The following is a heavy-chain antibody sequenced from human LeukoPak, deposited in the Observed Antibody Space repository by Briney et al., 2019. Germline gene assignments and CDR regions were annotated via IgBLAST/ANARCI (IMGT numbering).Heavy chain of an antibody. Sequence: SVKVSCKASGGTFSSYAISWVRQAPGQGLEWMGGIIPIFGTANYAQKFQGRVTITADESTSTAYIELSSLRSEDAAVYYCAREDRGGAFDIWGQGTMVTVSS. CDR1: GGTFSSYA. CDR3: AREDRGGAFDI. J-gene: IGHJ3*02. V-gene: IGHV1-69*13. D-gene: IGHD3-10*01. CDR2: IIPIFGTA.